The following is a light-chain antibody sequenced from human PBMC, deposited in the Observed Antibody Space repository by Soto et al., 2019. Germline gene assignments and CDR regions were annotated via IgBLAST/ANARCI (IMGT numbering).Light chain of an antibody. J-gene: IGKJ5*01. V-gene: IGKV3-15*01. CDR1: QSVSNN. CDR3: QKYNNWPPVT. CDR2: GAS. Sequence: EIVMTQSPVTLSVSPGERVTLSCRASQSVSNNLAWYQQKSGQAPRLLIYGASTRVTGIPARFSGSGSGTEFTLTISSLQSEDFAIYYCQKYNNWPPVTFGQGTRLDIK.